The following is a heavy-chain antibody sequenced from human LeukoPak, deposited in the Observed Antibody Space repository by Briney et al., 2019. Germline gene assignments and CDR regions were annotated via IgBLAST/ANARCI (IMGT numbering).Heavy chain of an antibody. J-gene: IGHJ4*02. CDR2: IASDTTYI. CDR1: GFTFDTYT. V-gene: IGHV3-21*06. D-gene: IGHD3-22*01. Sequence: GGSLRLSCEASGFTFDTYTVNWVRQAPGKGLEWVSSIASDTTYIKYADSVKGRFTVSRGNAKNSVFLEMKSLRADDTAIYFCAKDYYDSSASATFDYWGRGTLVTVSS. CDR3: AKDYYDSSASATFDY.